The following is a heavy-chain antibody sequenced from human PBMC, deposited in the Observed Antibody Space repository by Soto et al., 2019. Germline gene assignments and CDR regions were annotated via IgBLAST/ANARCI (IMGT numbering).Heavy chain of an antibody. CDR2: IIPIFGTP. CDR3: ARAGYCSGASCYWFDY. V-gene: IGHV1-69*06. CDR1: GDTFSSYA. J-gene: IGHJ4*02. Sequence: QVQLVQSGAEVKKPGSSVKVSCKASGDTFSSYAFSWVRQAPGQGLEWMGGIIPIFGTPKYAQKFQGRVTITADKSTSTAYMELSSLRSEDTAVYYCARAGYCSGASCYWFDYWCQGTLVTVSS. D-gene: IGHD2-15*01.